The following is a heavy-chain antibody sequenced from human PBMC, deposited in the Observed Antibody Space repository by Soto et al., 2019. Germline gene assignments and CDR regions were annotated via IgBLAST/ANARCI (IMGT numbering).Heavy chain of an antibody. CDR1: GGSISSYY. J-gene: IGHJ6*02. Sequence: QVQLQESGPGLVKPSETMSLSCTVSGGSISSYYWSWFRQSPGKRMEWIGYVHHSWGSSYNPSLQGRVAISLDPSKSQVSLKVTSVTATDTAVYYCARQGFGPLPGLVDVWGQGTTFTVSS. CDR2: VHHSWGS. CDR3: ARQGFGPLPGLVDV. V-gene: IGHV4-59*08. D-gene: IGHD3-10*01.